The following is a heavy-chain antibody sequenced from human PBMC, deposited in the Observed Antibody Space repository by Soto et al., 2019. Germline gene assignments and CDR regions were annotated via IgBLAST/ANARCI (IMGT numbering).Heavy chain of an antibody. Sequence: EVQLVESGGGLVQPGRSLRLSCAASGFTFDDYAMHWVRQAPGKGLEWVSGISWNRGIIDYAESVKGRFTISRDNTKNSLYLQMNSLRAEDMALYYCAKGYSYGVLEPLGYWGQGTLVTVSS. CDR2: ISWNRGII. D-gene: IGHD5-18*01. J-gene: IGHJ4*02. CDR1: GFTFDDYA. V-gene: IGHV3-9*03. CDR3: AKGYSYGVLEPLGY.